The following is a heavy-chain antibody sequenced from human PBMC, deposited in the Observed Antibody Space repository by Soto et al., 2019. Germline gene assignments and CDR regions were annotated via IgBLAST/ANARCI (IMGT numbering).Heavy chain of an antibody. Sequence: QVQLVQSGTEVKKPGASVTVSCKSSGYTFTDFYLHWLRQAPGQGLEWVGWINPKTGEKKSSQKFQVRVTMSRDTSVSTAYIDLTSLTSDDTAMYYCATGTNGTTGWYHPWGQGTRVTVSS. J-gene: IGHJ5*02. D-gene: IGHD1-1*01. CDR3: ATGTNGTTGWYHP. V-gene: IGHV1-2*02. CDR1: GYTFTDFY. CDR2: INPKTGEK.